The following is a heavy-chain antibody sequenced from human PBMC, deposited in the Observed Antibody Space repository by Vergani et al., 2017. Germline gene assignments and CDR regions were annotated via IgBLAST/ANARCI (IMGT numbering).Heavy chain of an antibody. CDR1: GGTFSSYA. J-gene: IGHJ4*02. CDR3: ARYGDYAH. CDR2: INPNSGGT. Sequence: QVQLVQSGAEVKKPGSSVKVSCKASGGTFSSYAISWVRQAPGQGLEWMGWINPNSGGTNYAQKFQGRVTMTRDTSISTAYMELSRLRSDDTAVYYCARYGDYAHWGQGTLVTVSS. D-gene: IGHD4-17*01. V-gene: IGHV1-2*02.